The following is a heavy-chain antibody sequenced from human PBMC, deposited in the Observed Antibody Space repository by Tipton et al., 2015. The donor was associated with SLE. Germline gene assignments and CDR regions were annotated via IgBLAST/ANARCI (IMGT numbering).Heavy chain of an antibody. CDR1: GGSFSGYY. Sequence: TLSLTCAVYGGSFSGYYWSWIRQPPGKGLEWIGEINHSGSTNYNPSLKSRVTISVDTSKNQFSLKLNSVTAADTAVYYCARDPGAVAGYFDYWGQGTLVTVSS. V-gene: IGHV4-34*01. D-gene: IGHD6-19*01. J-gene: IGHJ4*02. CDR3: ARDPGAVAGYFDY. CDR2: INHSGST.